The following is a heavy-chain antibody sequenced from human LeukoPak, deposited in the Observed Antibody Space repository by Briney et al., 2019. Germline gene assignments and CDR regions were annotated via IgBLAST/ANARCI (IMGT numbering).Heavy chain of an antibody. CDR2: ISAYNGNT. Sequence: ASVKVSSTPSGYTSTIYGISWVRQAPGQGLEWMGWISAYNGNTNYAQKLQGRVTMTTDTSTSTAYMELRSLRSDDTAVCYCARPPYYYDSSGHFDYWGQGTLVTVSS. CDR3: ARPPYYYDSSGHFDY. CDR1: GYTSTIYG. D-gene: IGHD3-22*01. J-gene: IGHJ4*02. V-gene: IGHV1-18*01.